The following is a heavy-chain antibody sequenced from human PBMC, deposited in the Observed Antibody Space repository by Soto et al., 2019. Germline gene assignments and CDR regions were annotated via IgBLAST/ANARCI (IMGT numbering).Heavy chain of an antibody. CDR2: IYPGDSDT. CDR1: GYSFTSYW. V-gene: IGHV5-51*01. J-gene: IGHJ6*02. D-gene: IGHD6-13*01. Sequence: LGESLKISCKGSGYSFTSYWIGWVRQMPGKGLEWMGIIYPGDSDTRYSPSFQGQVTISADKSISTAYLQWSSLKASDTAMYYCTRTSADGKNYYGMDVWGQGTTVTVS. CDR3: TRTSADGKNYYGMDV.